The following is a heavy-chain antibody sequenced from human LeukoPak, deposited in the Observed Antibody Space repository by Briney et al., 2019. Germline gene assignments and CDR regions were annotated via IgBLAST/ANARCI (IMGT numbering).Heavy chain of an antibody. CDR3: ARAPGSWYFDY. J-gene: IGHJ4*02. CDR1: GFTFSSYA. CDR2: ISYDGSNK. D-gene: IGHD1-26*01. Sequence: GGSLRLSCAASGFTFSSYAMHWVRQAPGKGLEWVAVISYDGSNKYYADSVKGRFTISRDNSKNTLYLQMNSLRAQDTAVYYCARAPGSWYFDYWGQGTLVTVSS. V-gene: IGHV3-30-3*01.